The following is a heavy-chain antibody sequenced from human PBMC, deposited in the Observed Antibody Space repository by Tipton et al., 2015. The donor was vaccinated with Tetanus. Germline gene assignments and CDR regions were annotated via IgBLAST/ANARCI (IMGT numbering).Heavy chain of an antibody. CDR2: IYYNGNT. CDR1: RGSINSGTFY. D-gene: IGHD2-21*02. J-gene: IGHJ5*02. V-gene: IGHV4-39*01. CDR3: ARTADNWFDP. Sequence: TLSLTCTVSRGSINSGTFYWDWIRQPPGKGLEWIGNIYYNGNTLENPSLKGRVTLSLDKSKNQFSLNLTSVTAADTAVYYCARTADNWFDPGGQGILVTVSS.